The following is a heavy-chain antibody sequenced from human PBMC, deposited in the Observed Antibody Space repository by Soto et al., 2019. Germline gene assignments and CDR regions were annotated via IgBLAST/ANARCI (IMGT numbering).Heavy chain of an antibody. Sequence: ASVKVSCKASGYTFTSYYMHWVRQAPGKGLEWMGGFDPEDGETIYAQKFQGRVTMTEDTSTDTAYMELSSLRSEDTAVYYCATTLAVAAPFDYWGQGTLVTVSS. J-gene: IGHJ4*02. CDR1: GYTFTSYY. D-gene: IGHD6-19*01. CDR2: FDPEDGET. V-gene: IGHV1-24*01. CDR3: ATTLAVAAPFDY.